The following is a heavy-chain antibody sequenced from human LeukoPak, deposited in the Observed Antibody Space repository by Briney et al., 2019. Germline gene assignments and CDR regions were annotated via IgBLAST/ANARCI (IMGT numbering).Heavy chain of an antibody. V-gene: IGHV4-34*01. J-gene: IGHJ4*02. D-gene: IGHD3-22*01. CDR1: GGSFSGYY. CDR2: INHSGST. CDR3: ARVEEDYYDSSGYRG. Sequence: SETLSLTCAVYGGSFSGYYWSWIRQPPGKGLEWIGEINHSGSTNYNPSLKSRVTISVDTSKNQSSLKLSSVTAADTAVYYCARVEEDYYDSSGYRGWGQGTLVTVSS.